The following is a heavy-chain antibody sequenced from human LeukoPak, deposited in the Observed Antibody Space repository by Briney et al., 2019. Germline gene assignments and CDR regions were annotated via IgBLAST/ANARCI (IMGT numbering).Heavy chain of an antibody. V-gene: IGHV5-51*01. CDR2: IYPGDSDT. Sequence: GESLQISCEGSGSSFTTYWIAWVRQLPGKGLEWMGIIYPGDSDTRYSPSFQGQVTISADKSVRTAYLQWGSLKASDTAMYYCARSIGPGCSSTSCFVSFDYWGQGTLLTVSS. CDR3: ARSIGPGCSSTSCFVSFDY. CDR1: GSSFTTYW. J-gene: IGHJ4*02. D-gene: IGHD2-2*01.